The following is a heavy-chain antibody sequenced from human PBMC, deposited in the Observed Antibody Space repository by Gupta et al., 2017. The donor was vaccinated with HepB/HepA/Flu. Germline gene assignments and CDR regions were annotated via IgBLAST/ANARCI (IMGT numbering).Heavy chain of an antibody. Sequence: QLQLQESGPGLVKPSETLSLTCTVSGGSISSSSYYWGWIRQPPGKGLEWIGSIYYSGSTYYNPSLKSRVTISVDTSKNQFSLKLSSVTAADTAVYYCARQKTPVVPVPCWAFDIWGQGTMVTVSS. CDR1: GGSISSSSYY. CDR2: IYYSGST. J-gene: IGHJ3*02. V-gene: IGHV4-39*01. D-gene: IGHD2-2*01. CDR3: ARQKTPVVPVPCWAFDI.